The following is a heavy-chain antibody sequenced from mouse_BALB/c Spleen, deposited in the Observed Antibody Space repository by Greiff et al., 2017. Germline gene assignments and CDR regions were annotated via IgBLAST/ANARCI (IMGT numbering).Heavy chain of an antibody. D-gene: IGHD3-2*01. CDR1: GFTFSSYG. CDR3: AIDSPFAY. Sequence: EVKLMESGGGLVQPGGSLKLSCAASGFTFSSYGMSWVRQTPDKRLELVATITSNGGSTYYPDSVKGRFTISRDNAKNTLYLQMSSLKSEDTAMYYCAIDSPFAYWGQGTLVTVSA. J-gene: IGHJ3*01. CDR2: ITSNGGST. V-gene: IGHV5-6-3*01.